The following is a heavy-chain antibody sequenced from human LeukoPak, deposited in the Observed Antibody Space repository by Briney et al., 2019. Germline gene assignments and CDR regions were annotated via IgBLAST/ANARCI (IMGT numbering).Heavy chain of an antibody. D-gene: IGHD3-10*01. J-gene: IGHJ4*02. Sequence: PSETLSLTCTVSGGSISSYYWSWIRQPPGKGLEWIGYIYYSGSTNYNPSLKSRVTISVDTSKNQFSLKLSSVTAADTAVYYCASKQNGWGSWSFDYWGQGTRVTVSS. CDR2: IYYSGST. CDR3: ASKQNGWGSWSFDY. CDR1: GGSISSYY. V-gene: IGHV4-59*01.